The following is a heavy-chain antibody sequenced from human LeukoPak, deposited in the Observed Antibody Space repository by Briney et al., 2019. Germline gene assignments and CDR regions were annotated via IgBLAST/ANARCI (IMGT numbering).Heavy chain of an antibody. Sequence: SETLSLTCAVYGGSFSGYYWSWIRQPPGKGLEWIGEINHSGSTNYNPSLKSRVTISVDTSKNQFSLKLSSVTAADTAVYYCARGISRIPSVERIRYSSGSPAFDYWGQGTLVTVSS. CDR3: ARGISRIPSVERIRYSSGSPAFDY. V-gene: IGHV4-34*01. J-gene: IGHJ4*02. D-gene: IGHD6-19*01. CDR2: INHSGST. CDR1: GGSFSGYY.